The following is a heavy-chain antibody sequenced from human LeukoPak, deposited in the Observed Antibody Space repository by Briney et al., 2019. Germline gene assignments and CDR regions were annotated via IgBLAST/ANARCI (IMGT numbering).Heavy chain of an antibody. CDR3: TKGQLWASGRAFDI. Sequence: GGSLRLSCAASGFTFSRYSMNWVRQALGKGLDWVAFVRDDGSSQNYAATVKGRFTTSRDNSKNTLYLQMNNLRPEDTAVYYCTKGQLWASGRAFDIWGQGTMVTVSS. J-gene: IGHJ3*02. CDR2: VRDDGSSQ. V-gene: IGHV3-30*02. CDR1: GFTFSRYS. D-gene: IGHD3-16*01.